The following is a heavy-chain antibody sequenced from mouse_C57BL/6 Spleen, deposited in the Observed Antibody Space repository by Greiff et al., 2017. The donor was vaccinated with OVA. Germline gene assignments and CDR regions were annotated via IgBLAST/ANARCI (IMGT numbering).Heavy chain of an antibody. V-gene: IGHV3-6*01. CDR3: ASLYGYPFAY. CDR1: GYSITSGYY. J-gene: IGHJ3*01. Sequence: ESGPGLVKPSQSLSLTCSVTGYSITSGYYWNWIRQFPGNKLEWMGYISYDGSNNYNPSLKNRISITRDTSKNQFFLKLNSVTTEDTATYYCASLYGYPFAYWGQGTLVTVSA. D-gene: IGHD2-2*01. CDR2: ISYDGSN.